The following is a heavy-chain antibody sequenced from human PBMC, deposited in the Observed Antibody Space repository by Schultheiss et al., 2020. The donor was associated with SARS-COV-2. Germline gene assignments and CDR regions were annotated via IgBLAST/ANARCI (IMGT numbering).Heavy chain of an antibody. Sequence: SETLSLTCTVSGGSISSYYWSWIRQPPGKGLEWIGYIYYSGSTYYNPSLKSRVTISVDTSKNQFSLQLNSVTPEDTAVYYCARGLTGTTTRDYWGQGTLVTVSS. CDR3: ARGLTGTTTRDY. J-gene: IGHJ4*02. CDR1: GGSISSYY. D-gene: IGHD1-7*01. CDR2: IYYSGST. V-gene: IGHV4-59*12.